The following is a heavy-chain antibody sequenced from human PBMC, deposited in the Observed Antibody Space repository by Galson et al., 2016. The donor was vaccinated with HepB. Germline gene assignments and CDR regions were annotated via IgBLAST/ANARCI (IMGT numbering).Heavy chain of an antibody. CDR1: GFTVSSYY. CDR2: IFYGGTT. J-gene: IGHJ6*03. D-gene: IGHD2-8*02. V-gene: IGHV3-53*01. CDR3: ARTSYRECTGTHCVNFRYYYYYMDV. Sequence: SLRLSCAASGFTVSSYYMSWVRQAPGKGLEWVSVIFYGGTTYYADSVEGRFTISRDDSMNTLYLQMTSRTAEDTAVYFCARTSYRECTGTHCVNFRYYYYYMDVWGQGTLVAVSS.